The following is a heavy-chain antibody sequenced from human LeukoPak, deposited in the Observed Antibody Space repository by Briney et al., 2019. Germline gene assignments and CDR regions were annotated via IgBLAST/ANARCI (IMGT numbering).Heavy chain of an antibody. Sequence: GASVTVSCKASGYTFTGYYMHWVRQAPGQGLEWMGWINPNSGGTNYAQKFQGRVTMTRDTSISTAYMELSRLISDDTAVYYCAREVAVAGMSDSWFDPWGQGTLVTVSS. J-gene: IGHJ5*02. V-gene: IGHV1-2*02. CDR1: GYTFTGYY. D-gene: IGHD6-19*01. CDR2: INPNSGGT. CDR3: AREVAVAGMSDSWFDP.